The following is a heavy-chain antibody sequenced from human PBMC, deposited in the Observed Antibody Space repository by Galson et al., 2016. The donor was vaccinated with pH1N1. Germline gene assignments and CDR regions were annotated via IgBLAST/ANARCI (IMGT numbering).Heavy chain of an antibody. J-gene: IGHJ4*02. CDR1: GFTFRNYG. D-gene: IGHD1-14*01. V-gene: IGHV3-23*01. Sequence: SLRLSCAASGFTFRNYGMSWVRQAPGKGLEWVSAITFTGGSTYYADDVKGRFTISRDTSKNTLYLQMNSLRVEDTAVYYCAKARATGIVNTGDFEYWGQGTLVTVSS. CDR2: ITFTGGST. CDR3: AKARATGIVNTGDFEY.